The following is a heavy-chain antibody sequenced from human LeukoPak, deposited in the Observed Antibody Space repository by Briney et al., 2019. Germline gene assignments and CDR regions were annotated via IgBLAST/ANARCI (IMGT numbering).Heavy chain of an antibody. CDR2: IYYSGST. J-gene: IGHJ4*02. Sequence: SETLSLTCTVSGGSICSYYWSWIRQPPGKGLEWIGYIYYSGSTNYNPSLKSRVTISVDTSKNQFSLKLSSVTAADTAVYYCARSEGDFWSGYFIFDYWGQGTLVTVSP. CDR3: ARSEGDFWSGYFIFDY. V-gene: IGHV4-59*01. D-gene: IGHD3-3*01. CDR1: GGSICSYY.